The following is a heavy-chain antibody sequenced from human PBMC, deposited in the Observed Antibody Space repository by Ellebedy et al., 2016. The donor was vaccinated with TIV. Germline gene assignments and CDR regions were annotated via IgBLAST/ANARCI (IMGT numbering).Heavy chain of an antibody. V-gene: IGHV4-59*01. D-gene: IGHD3-22*01. CDR3: ARGDYYDATGLLDS. J-gene: IGHJ4*02. Sequence: MPSETLSLTCTVSGTSISSYYWSWIRQPPGKGLEWIGYISRSGRTTYTPSLTNRVTISFDTAKNEFSLRLTFVTAADTAVYYCARGDYYDATGLLDSWGQGALVTVSS. CDR1: GTSISSYY. CDR2: ISRSGRT.